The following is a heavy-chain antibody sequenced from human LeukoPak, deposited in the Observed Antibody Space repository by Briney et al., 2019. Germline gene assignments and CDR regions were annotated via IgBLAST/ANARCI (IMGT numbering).Heavy chain of an antibody. CDR2: IIPILGIA. V-gene: IGHV1-69*04. D-gene: IGHD2-2*01. J-gene: IGHJ4*02. CDR3: ARSLIGVVPAASPDDY. Sequence: GASVKVSCKASGGTFSSYAISWVRQAPGQGLEWMGRIIPILGIANYAQKFQGRVTITADKSTSTAYMELSSLRSEDTAVYYCARSLIGVVPAASPDDYWGQGTLVTVSS. CDR1: GGTFSSYA.